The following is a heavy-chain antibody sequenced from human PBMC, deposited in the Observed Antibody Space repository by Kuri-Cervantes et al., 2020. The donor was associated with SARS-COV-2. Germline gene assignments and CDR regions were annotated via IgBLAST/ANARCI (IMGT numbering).Heavy chain of an antibody. CDR2: MNPNSGNT. D-gene: IGHD3-22*01. J-gene: IGHJ4*02. Sequence: ASVKVSCKASGYTFTGYYMHWVRQATGQGLEWMGWMNPNSGNTGYAQKFQGRVTMTRNTSISTAYMELSSLRSEDTAVYYCARERSDYYDSRPDYWGQGTLVTVSS. V-gene: IGHV1-8*02. CDR1: GYTFTGYY. CDR3: ARERSDYYDSRPDY.